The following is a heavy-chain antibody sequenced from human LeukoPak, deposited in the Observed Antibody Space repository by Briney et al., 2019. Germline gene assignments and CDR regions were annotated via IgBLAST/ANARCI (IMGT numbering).Heavy chain of an antibody. CDR1: GYTLTGYY. J-gene: IGHJ5*02. V-gene: IGHV1-2*02. CDR2: INPNSGGT. CDR3: ARGGYYGSGRDWFDP. D-gene: IGHD3-10*01. Sequence: ASVKVSCMASGYTLTGYYMHWLGQAPGQGLEWMGWINPNSGGTHYAQKFQVRVTMTRETCISTAYMELSRLRSDDTAVYYCARGGYYGSGRDWFDPWGQGTLVTVSS.